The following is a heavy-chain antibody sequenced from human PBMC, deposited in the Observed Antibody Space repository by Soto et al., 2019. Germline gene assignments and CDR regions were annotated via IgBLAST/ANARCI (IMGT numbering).Heavy chain of an antibody. V-gene: IGHV3-7*03. D-gene: IGHD1-1*01. CDR3: TRRYAAEV. CDR1: GFTVSSCA. Sequence: GGSLRLSCVASGFTVSSCAMTWVRQAPGKGLEWVANIKQDGSETNYVDSVKGRFTISRDNAKNSLYLEMNNLRVEDTAIYYCTRRYAAEVWGQGTTVTVSS. CDR2: IKQDGSET. J-gene: IGHJ6*02.